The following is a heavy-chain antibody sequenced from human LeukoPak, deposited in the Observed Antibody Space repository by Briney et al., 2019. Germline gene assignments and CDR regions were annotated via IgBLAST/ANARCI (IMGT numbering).Heavy chain of an antibody. CDR1: GGSISSYY. D-gene: IGHD2-15*01. CDR3: ARSQGKWQLLPFDY. V-gene: IGHV4-4*07. J-gene: IGHJ4*02. CDR2: IYTSGST. Sequence: SETLSLTCTVSGGSISSYYWSWIRQPAGKGLEWIGRIYTSGSTNYNPSLKSRVTMSVDTSKNQFSLKLSSVTAADTAVYYCARSQGKWQLLPFDYWGQGARVTVSS.